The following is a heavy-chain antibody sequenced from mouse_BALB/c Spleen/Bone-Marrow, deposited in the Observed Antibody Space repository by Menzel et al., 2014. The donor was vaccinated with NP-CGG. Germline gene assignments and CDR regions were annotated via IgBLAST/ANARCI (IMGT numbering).Heavy chain of an antibody. D-gene: IGHD1-2*01. CDR1: GFDFSRYW. CDR2: INPDSSTI. V-gene: IGHV4-1*02. Sequence: EVKVEESGGGLVQPGGSLKLSRAASGFDFSRYWMSWVRQAPGKGLEWIGEINPDSSTINYTPSLKDKFIIPRDNAKNTLYLQMSKVRSEDTALYYCASLHYYGFFAYWGQGTLVTVSA. J-gene: IGHJ3*01. CDR3: ASLHYYGFFAY.